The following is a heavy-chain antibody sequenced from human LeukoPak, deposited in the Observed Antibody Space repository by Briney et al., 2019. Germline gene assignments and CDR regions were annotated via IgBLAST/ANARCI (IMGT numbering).Heavy chain of an antibody. D-gene: IGHD6-13*01. CDR3: ARDWYSSTWYGDH. Sequence: GGSLRLSCAASGFTFSNYGMNWVRHAPGKGLEWVSYISSSSSTIYYADSVKGRFTISRDNAKNSLYLQMNSLRDEDTATYYCARDWYSSTWYGDHWGQGTLVTVSS. V-gene: IGHV3-48*02. CDR1: GFTFSNYG. CDR2: ISSSSSTI. J-gene: IGHJ4*02.